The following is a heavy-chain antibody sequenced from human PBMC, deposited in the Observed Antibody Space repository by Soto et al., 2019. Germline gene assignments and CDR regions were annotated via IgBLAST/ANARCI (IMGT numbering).Heavy chain of an antibody. V-gene: IGHV1-69*01. CDR2: IIDIFGAA. D-gene: IGHD6-19*01. Sequence: QVQLVQSGAEVQKPGSSVKVSCKASGGTFSNFAVSWVRQAPGQGLEWMGGIIDIFGAAHYPQPFQGRFTITTDESTATAYMELSSLRPEDTANYYCARGGYSSVLDNWGQITLIT. CDR1: GGTFSNFA. CDR3: ARGGYSSVLDN. J-gene: IGHJ4*02.